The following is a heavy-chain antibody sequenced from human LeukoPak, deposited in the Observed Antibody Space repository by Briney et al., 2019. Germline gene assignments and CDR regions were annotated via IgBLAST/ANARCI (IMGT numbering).Heavy chain of an antibody. CDR3: ARVHSYCSSTSCLDY. CDR1: GYTFTSYG. J-gene: IGHJ4*02. Sequence: ASVKVSCKASGYTFTSYGISWVRQAPGQGLEWMGWISAYNGNSNYAQKFQGRVTMTTDTSTSTGYMELRSLRSDDTAVYYCARVHSYCSSTSCLDYWGQGTLVTVSS. D-gene: IGHD2-2*01. CDR2: ISAYNGNS. V-gene: IGHV1-18*01.